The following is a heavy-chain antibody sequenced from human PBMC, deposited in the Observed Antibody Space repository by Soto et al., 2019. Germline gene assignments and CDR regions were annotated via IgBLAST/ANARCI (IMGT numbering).Heavy chain of an antibody. CDR2: INPNSGGT. CDR1: GYTFTGYF. J-gene: IGHJ6*02. D-gene: IGHD2-2*01. CDR3: ARGPAGQKGMDV. V-gene: IGHV1-2*02. Sequence: SVKVSWDAAGYTFTGYFSSLVLQAPGQGLEWMGWINPNSGGTNYVQKFQGRVTMTRDTSISTAYIERSWLRSDATAVYYGARGPAGQKGMDVSGQGATVTLSS.